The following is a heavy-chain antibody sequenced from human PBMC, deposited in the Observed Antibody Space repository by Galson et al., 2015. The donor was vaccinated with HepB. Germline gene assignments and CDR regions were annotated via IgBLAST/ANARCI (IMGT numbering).Heavy chain of an antibody. CDR2: INSDGSST. D-gene: IGHD2-21*02. Sequence: SLRLSCAASGFTFSSYWMHWVRQAPGKGLVWVSRINSDGSSTSYADSVKGRFTISRDNAENTLYLQMNSLRAEDAAVYYCASMCGGDCVLWGVSDYWGQGTLVTVSS. V-gene: IGHV3-74*01. CDR3: ASMCGGDCVLWGVSDY. J-gene: IGHJ4*02. CDR1: GFTFSSYW.